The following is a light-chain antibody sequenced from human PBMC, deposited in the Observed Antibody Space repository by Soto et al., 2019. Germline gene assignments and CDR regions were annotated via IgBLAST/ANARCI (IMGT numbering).Light chain of an antibody. V-gene: IGKV3-15*01. CDR2: GAS. CDR3: QHYNAWPYT. Sequence: EIVMTQSPATLSVSPGERATLSCRASQSVSTNLAWYQQKPGQAPRLLIYGASTMATGIPSRFSGSGSGTEFTLTISFLQSEDVAVYYCQHYNAWPYTFGQGTKLEVK. CDR1: QSVSTN. J-gene: IGKJ2*01.